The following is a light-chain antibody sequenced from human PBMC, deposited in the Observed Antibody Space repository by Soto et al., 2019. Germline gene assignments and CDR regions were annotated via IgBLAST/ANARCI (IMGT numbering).Light chain of an antibody. Sequence: QSALTQPPSASGSPGQSVAISCTGTSSDVGGYNYVSWYQQHPGKAPKLMIYEFNKRPSGVPDRISGSKSGNTASLTVSGLQDEDEADYYCSSYAGSRNVFGTGTKLTVL. CDR3: SSYAGSRNV. CDR2: EFN. V-gene: IGLV2-8*01. CDR1: SSDVGGYNY. J-gene: IGLJ1*01.